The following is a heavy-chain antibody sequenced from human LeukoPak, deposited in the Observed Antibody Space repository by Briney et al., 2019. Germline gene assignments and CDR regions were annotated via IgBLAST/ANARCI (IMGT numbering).Heavy chain of an antibody. Sequence: GGSLRLSCAASGFTFSSYTMSWVRQAPGKGLEWVSTITTSDGNTYYADSVKGRFTISRDNAKNSLYLQMNSLRDEDTAVYYCARDRRITMIVVASGMDVWGQGTTVTVSS. D-gene: IGHD3-22*01. CDR3: ARDRRITMIVVASGMDV. J-gene: IGHJ6*02. CDR2: ITTSDGNT. V-gene: IGHV3-23*01. CDR1: GFTFSSYT.